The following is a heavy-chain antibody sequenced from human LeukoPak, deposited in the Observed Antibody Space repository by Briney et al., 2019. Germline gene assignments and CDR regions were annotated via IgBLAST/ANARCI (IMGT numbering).Heavy chain of an antibody. CDR2: IGTAGDT. J-gene: IGHJ6*02. V-gene: IGHV3-13*01. CDR1: GFTFSSYD. CDR3: ARNPDVWQGYYYYGMDV. Sequence: QAGGSLRPSCAASGFTFSSYDMHWVRQATGKGLEWVSAIGTAGDTYYPGSVKGRFTISRENAKNSLYLQMNSLRAGDTAVYYCARNPDVWQGYYYYGMDVWGQGTTVTVSS.